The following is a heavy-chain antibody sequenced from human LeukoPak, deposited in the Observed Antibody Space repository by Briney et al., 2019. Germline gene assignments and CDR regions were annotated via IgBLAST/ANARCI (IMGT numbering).Heavy chain of an antibody. J-gene: IGHJ4*02. CDR2: IISKAYGGTT. V-gene: IGHV3-49*04. CDR1: GFTFGDYA. CDR3: TRDLTTFDY. Sequence: QSGGSLRLSCTAYGFTFGDYAMSWVRQAPGRGREWVGFIISKAYGGTTEYAASVKGRFTISRDDSKSIAYLQMNSLKTEDTAVYYCTRDLTTFDYWGQGALVTVSS. D-gene: IGHD3-9*01.